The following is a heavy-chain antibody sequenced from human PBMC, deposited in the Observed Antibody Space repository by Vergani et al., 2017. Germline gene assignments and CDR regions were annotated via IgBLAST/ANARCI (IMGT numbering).Heavy chain of an antibody. CDR3: TTATRDCGDGSCYWLRDHHYYGMDV. D-gene: IGHD4-17*01. CDR2: IKSTFDRWTT. J-gene: IGHJ6*02. V-gene: IGHV3-15*07. CDR1: GFSFRNAW. Sequence: EVQLVESGGGIVKPGGSLRLSCVASGFSFRNAWMNWVRRTPGKGLEWGGRIKSTFDRWTTDYAAAGNGRFTISRDDSKNTLFLQMNGLKTEDIGVYYCTTATRDCGDGSCYWLRDHHYYGMDVWGQGTTVTVSS.